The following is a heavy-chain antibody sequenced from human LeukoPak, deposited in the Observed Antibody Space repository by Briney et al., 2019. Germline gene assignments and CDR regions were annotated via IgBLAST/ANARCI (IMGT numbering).Heavy chain of an antibody. D-gene: IGHD1-1*01. CDR2: ISAYNGNT. V-gene: IGHV1-18*01. J-gene: IGHJ4*02. CDR3: ARVGVNWNDDLRPPLPPPWFDY. CDR1: GYTFTSYG. Sequence: ASVKVSCKASGYTFTSYGISWVRQAPGQGLEWMGWISAYNGNTNYAQKLQGRVTMTTDTSTSTAYMELRSLRSDDTAVYYCARVGVNWNDDLRPPLPPPWFDYWGQGTLVTVSS.